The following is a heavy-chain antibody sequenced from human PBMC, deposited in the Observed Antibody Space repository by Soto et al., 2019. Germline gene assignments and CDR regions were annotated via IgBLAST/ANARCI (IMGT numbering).Heavy chain of an antibody. CDR3: GRRSWLDY. Sequence: EVQLLESGGGLVQPGGSLRLSCVASGFTLIDFPMTWVRQAPGKGLEWLSHISESGHHTYHVDSVKGRFTTSRDNSKYTLFLQMNRLRADDTALYYCGRRSWLDYWGQGNLVTISS. J-gene: IGHJ4*02. CDR1: GFTLIDFP. CDR2: ISESGHHT. V-gene: IGHV3-23*01. D-gene: IGHD5-12*01.